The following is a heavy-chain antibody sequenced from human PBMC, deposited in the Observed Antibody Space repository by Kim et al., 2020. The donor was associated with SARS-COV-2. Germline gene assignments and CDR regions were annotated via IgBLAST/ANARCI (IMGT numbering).Heavy chain of an antibody. CDR2: IYYSGST. CDR1: GGSISSYY. D-gene: IGHD4-17*01. V-gene: IGHV4-59*01. CDR3: ARAPYGRGMDV. Sequence: SETLSLTCTVSGGSISSYYWSWIRQPPGKGLEWIGYIYYSGSTNYNPSLKSRVTISVDTSKNQFSLKLSSVTAADTAVYYCARAPYGRGMDVWGQGTTVTVSS. J-gene: IGHJ6*02.